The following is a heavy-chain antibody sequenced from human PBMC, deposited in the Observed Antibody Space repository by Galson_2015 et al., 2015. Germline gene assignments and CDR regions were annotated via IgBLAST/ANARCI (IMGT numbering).Heavy chain of an antibody. V-gene: IGHV3-33*01. CDR2: IWYDGSNK. Sequence: SLRLSCAASGFTFSSYGMHWVRQAPSKGLEWVAVIWYDGSNKYYADSVKGRFTISRDNSKNTLYLQMNSLRAEDTAVYYCARDRGDSSGWYGGADYWGQGTLVTVSS. CDR3: ARDRGDSSGWYGGADY. D-gene: IGHD6-19*01. J-gene: IGHJ4*02. CDR1: GFTFSSYG.